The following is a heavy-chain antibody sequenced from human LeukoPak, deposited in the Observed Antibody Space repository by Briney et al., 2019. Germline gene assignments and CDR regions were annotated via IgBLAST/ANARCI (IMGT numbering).Heavy chain of an antibody. V-gene: IGHV5-51*01. D-gene: IGHD2-21*02. CDR3: ARKRSYCGGDCYSVDGWFDP. J-gene: IGHJ5*02. Sequence: GESLKISCKGSGYSFTSYWIGWVRHMPGKGLEWMGIIYPGASDTRDSPFFQGQVTISADKSISTAYLQWSSLKASDTAMYYCARKRSYCGGDCYSVDGWFDPWGQGTLVTVSS. CDR2: IYPGASDT. CDR1: GYSFTSYW.